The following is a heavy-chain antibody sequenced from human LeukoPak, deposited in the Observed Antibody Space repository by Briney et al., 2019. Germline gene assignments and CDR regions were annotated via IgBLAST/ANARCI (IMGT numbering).Heavy chain of an antibody. CDR1: GGTFSSYA. V-gene: IGHV1-69*05. CDR2: IIPIFGTA. J-gene: IGHJ3*02. D-gene: IGHD3-16*01. CDR3: ARVYTPALTSRAFDI. Sequence: ASVKVSCKASGGTFSSYAISWVRQAPGQGLEWMGGIIPIFGTANYAQKFQGRVTITTDESTSTAYMELSSLRSEDTAVYYCARVYTPALTSRAFDIWGQGTMVTVSS.